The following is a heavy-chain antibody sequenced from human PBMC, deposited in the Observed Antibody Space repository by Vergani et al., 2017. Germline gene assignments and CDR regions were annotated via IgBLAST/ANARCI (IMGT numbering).Heavy chain of an antibody. CDR3: ARHYYDILTGWQSNWFDP. V-gene: IGHV4-31*01. CDR1: GGSISSGGYY. CDR2: IYYSGST. J-gene: IGHJ5*02. D-gene: IGHD3-9*01. Sequence: QVQLQESGPGLVKPSQTLSLTCTVSGGSISSGGYYWSWIRQHPGKGLEWIGYIYYSGSTYYNPSLKSLVTISVDTSKNQFSLKLSSVTAADTAVYYCARHYYDILTGWQSNWFDPWGQGTLVTVSS.